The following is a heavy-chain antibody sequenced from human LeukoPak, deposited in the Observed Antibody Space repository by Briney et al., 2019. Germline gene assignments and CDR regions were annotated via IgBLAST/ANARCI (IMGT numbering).Heavy chain of an antibody. D-gene: IGHD2-15*01. J-gene: IGHJ5*02. CDR2: IYYSGST. CDR3: ASGGYCSSGSCYPNWFDP. V-gene: IGHV4-59*01. CDR1: GGSISSYY. Sequence: SETLSLTCTVSGGSISSYYWSWLRQPPGKGLEWIGYIYYSGSTYYNPSLKSRVSISIDTSKNQFSLKLSSVTAADTAVYYCASGGYCSSGSCYPNWFDPWGQGTLVTVSS.